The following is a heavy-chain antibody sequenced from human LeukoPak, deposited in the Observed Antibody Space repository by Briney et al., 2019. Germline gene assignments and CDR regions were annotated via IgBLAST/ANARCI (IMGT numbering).Heavy chain of an antibody. CDR2: ISAGGGNT. Sequence: GGSLRPSCAASAFTFSSYAMSWVRQAPGKGLEWVSTISAGGGNTYYADSVKGRFTISRDNSKNTLYLQMNSLRAEDTAIYYCATALRFLEWYPYWGQGTLVTVSS. CDR1: AFTFSSYA. D-gene: IGHD3-3*01. J-gene: IGHJ4*02. CDR3: ATALRFLEWYPY. V-gene: IGHV3-23*01.